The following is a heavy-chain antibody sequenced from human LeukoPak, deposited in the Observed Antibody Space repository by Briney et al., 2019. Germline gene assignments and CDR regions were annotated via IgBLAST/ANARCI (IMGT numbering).Heavy chain of an antibody. CDR1: GFTFSSYA. J-gene: IGHJ4*02. CDR2: ISGSGGST. V-gene: IGHV3-23*01. Sequence: PGGSLRLSCAASGFTFSSYAMSWVRQAPGKGLEWVSAISGSGGSTYYADSVKGRFTISEDNSKNTLYLQMNNLGAEDTAMYYCARESQFSSGWYYFDSWGQGTLVTVSS. CDR3: ARESQFSSGWYYFDS. D-gene: IGHD6-19*01.